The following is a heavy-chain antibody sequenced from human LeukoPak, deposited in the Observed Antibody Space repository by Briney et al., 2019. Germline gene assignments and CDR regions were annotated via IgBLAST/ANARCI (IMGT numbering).Heavy chain of an antibody. CDR3: ARGGYSSGYNAEY. CDR2: IYGGGST. Sequence: GGSLRLSCAASGFSVSSNYMSWARLAAGKGLEWVSVIYGGGSTYYTDAVKGRFTISRDNSKNALYLQMNSLRAEDTAVYYYARGGYSSGYNAEYWGQGILVIVSS. J-gene: IGHJ4*02. V-gene: IGHV3-66*01. CDR1: GFSVSSNY. D-gene: IGHD3-22*01.